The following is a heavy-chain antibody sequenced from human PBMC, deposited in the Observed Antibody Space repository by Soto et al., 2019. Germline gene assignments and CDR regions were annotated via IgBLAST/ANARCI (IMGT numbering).Heavy chain of an antibody. CDR3: ARDDDSSFRSRDLHF. CDR1: GSTSSRYY. V-gene: IGHV3-48*03. D-gene: IGHD3-22*01. CDR2: ISSRGTPM. Sequence: GGPMRHSCAGSGSTSSRYYMIAFREALEKGMEWVSYISSRGTPMHYADSVRGRFTISRDNARNSLYLQMNSLRAEDTALYYCARDDDSSFRSRDLHFCGQGTNVTVSS. J-gene: IGHJ3*01.